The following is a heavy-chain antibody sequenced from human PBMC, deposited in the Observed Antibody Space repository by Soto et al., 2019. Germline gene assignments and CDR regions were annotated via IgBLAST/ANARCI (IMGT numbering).Heavy chain of an antibody. CDR3: ARDRWFGEFAGMDV. V-gene: IGHV3-11*05. CDR2: ISSSSSYT. D-gene: IGHD3-10*01. J-gene: IGHJ6*02. CDR1: GFTFSDYY. Sequence: QVQLVESGGGLVKPGGSLRLSCAASGFTFSDYYMSWIRQAPGKGLEWVSYISSSSSYTNYADSVKGRFTISRDNAKNSLYLQMNSLRAEDTAVYYCARDRWFGEFAGMDVWGQGTTVTVSS.